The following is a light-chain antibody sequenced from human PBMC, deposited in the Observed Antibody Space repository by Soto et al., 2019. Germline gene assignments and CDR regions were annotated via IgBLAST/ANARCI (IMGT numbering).Light chain of an antibody. J-gene: IGLJ1*01. CDR3: CSYAGSYTFPYV. V-gene: IGLV2-11*01. CDR2: DVS. Sequence: QSALTQPRSVSGSPGQSVTISCTGTSSDVGGYNYVSWYQQHPGKAPKLMIYDVSKRPSGVPDRFSGSKSGNTASLTISGLQAEDEADYYCCSYAGSYTFPYVFGTGTQLPS. CDR1: SSDVGGYNY.